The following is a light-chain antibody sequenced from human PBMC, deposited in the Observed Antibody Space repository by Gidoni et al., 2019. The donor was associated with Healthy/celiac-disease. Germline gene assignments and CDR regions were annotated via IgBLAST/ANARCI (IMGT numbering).Light chain of an antibody. CDR3: QQYNNWPPWT. V-gene: IGKV3-15*01. CDR2: GAS. Sequence: EIVMTQSPATLSVSPGERATLSCRASQSVSSNLAWYQQKPGQAPRLLIYGASTRATDIPARFSGSGSGTEFTLTISSLQSEDFAVYYCQQYNNWPPWTIGQGTKVEIK. CDR1: QSVSSN. J-gene: IGKJ1*01.